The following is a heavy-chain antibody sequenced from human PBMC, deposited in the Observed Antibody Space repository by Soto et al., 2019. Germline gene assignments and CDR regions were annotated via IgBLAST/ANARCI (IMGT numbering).Heavy chain of an antibody. CDR1: GFTFSNYW. CDR3: ARDPHGLDV. V-gene: IGHV3-74*01. J-gene: IGHJ6*02. CDR2: INDNGRSI. Sequence: EVQRVESGGGLVQPGGSLRLSCAASGFTFSNYWMHWVRQGPGKGLEWVSRINDNGRSISYAGSVKGRFTISRDNAKNTLYMEMRNLRADDTAVYYCARDPHGLDVWGQGTTVTVSS.